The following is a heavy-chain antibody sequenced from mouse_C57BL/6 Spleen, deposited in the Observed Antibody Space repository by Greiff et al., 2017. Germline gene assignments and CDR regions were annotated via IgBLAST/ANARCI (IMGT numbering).Heavy chain of an antibody. J-gene: IGHJ4*01. Sequence: QVQLQQSGAELVKPGASVKMSCKASGYTFTSYWITWVKQRPGQGLEWIGDIYPGSGSTNYNEKFKSKATLTVDTSSSTAYMQLSSLTSEDSAVYYCAGGNCDYAMDYWGQGTSVTVSS. CDR3: AGGNCDYAMDY. CDR2: IYPGSGST. CDR1: GYTFTSYW. V-gene: IGHV1-55*01. D-gene: IGHD2-1*01.